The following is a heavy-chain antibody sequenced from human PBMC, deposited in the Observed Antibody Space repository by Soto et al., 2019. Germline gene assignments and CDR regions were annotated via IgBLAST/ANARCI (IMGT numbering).Heavy chain of an antibody. Sequence: GASVKVSCKASGYTFTSYGISWVRQAPGQGLEWMGWISAYNGNTNYAQKLQGRVTMTTDTSTSTAYMELRSLRSDDTAVYYCARRNEYYDFWSGYYFDPWGQGTLVTVSS. V-gene: IGHV1-18*01. CDR1: GYTFTSYG. D-gene: IGHD3-3*01. J-gene: IGHJ5*02. CDR3: ARRNEYYDFWSGYYFDP. CDR2: ISAYNGNT.